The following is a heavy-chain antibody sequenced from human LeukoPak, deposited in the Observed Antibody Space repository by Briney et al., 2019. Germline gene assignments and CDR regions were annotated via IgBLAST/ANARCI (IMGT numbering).Heavy chain of an antibody. J-gene: IGHJ4*02. Sequence: PGGSLRLSCAASGFTVSSSYMSWVRQAPGKGLEWVSVIYSGGSTYYADSVKGRFTISRDNSKNTLYLQMNSLRAEDTAVYYCARDKTGTTYGYFDYWGQGTLVTVSS. CDR3: ARDKTGTTYGYFDY. CDR2: IYSGGST. CDR1: GFTVSSSY. V-gene: IGHV3-66*02. D-gene: IGHD1-7*01.